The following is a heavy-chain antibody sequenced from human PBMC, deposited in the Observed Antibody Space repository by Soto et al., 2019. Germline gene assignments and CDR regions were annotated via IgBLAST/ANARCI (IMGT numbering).Heavy chain of an antibody. D-gene: IGHD5-12*01. Sequence: QVQLQESGPGLVKPSETLSLTCTVSGVSVTSGRYYWSWIRQPPGKGLEWIGYIYYSGSAGYNPSLESRVTLSLDTSRNQFCLKLTSVTAADTAVYYCARYPFSGLFDYWGQGTLVTVSA. V-gene: IGHV4-61*01. CDR1: GVSVTSGRYY. J-gene: IGHJ4*02. CDR3: ARYPFSGLFDY. CDR2: IYYSGSA.